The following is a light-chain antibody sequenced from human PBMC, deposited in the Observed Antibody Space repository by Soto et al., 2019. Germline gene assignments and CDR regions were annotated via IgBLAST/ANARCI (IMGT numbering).Light chain of an antibody. CDR3: QQYNSYSIN. CDR1: QSISSW. Sequence: DIQMTQSPSTLSASVGDRVTITCRASQSISSWLAWYQQKPGKAPKLLIYDASSLESGVPSRFSGSGSGTEFTLTISSLQPDDFATYYCQQYNSYSINCGQGTRREIK. V-gene: IGKV1-5*01. CDR2: DAS. J-gene: IGKJ5*01.